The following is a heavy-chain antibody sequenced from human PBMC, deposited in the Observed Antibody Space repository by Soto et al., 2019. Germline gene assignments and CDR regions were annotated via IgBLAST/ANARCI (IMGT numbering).Heavy chain of an antibody. J-gene: IGHJ5*02. Sequence: QVQLVQSGAEVKKPGSSVKVSCKASGGTFSSYTISWVRQAPGQRLEWMGRIIPILGIANYAQKFQARVTITADKSTSTSYMELSILRSEDTAVYYCARDARSSFDGFDPWGQGTLVTVSS. V-gene: IGHV1-69*08. D-gene: IGHD3-9*01. CDR1: GGTFSSYT. CDR3: ARDARSSFDGFDP. CDR2: IIPILGIA.